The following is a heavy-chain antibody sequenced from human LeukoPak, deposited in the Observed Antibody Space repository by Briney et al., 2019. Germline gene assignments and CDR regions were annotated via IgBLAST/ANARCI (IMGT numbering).Heavy chain of an antibody. V-gene: IGHV3-33*01. D-gene: IGHD3-22*01. Sequence: PGRSLRLSCAASGFTFSSYGMHWVRQAPGKGLEWVAVIWYDGSNKYYADSVKGRFTISRDNSKNTLYLQMNSLRAEDTAVYYCARVTYYYDSSGYPPDYWGQGTLVTVSS. J-gene: IGHJ4*02. CDR1: GFTFSSYG. CDR3: ARVTYYYDSSGYPPDY. CDR2: IWYDGSNK.